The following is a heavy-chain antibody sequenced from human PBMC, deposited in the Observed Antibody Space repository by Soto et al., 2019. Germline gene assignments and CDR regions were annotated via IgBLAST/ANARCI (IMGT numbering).Heavy chain of an antibody. Sequence: SETLSLTCTVSGGSISSGGYYWSWIRQHPGKGLEWIGYIYYSGSTYYNPSLKSRVTISVDTSKNQFSLKLSSVTAADTAVYYCARDAETTVTTTDAFDIWSQGTMGTVSS. J-gene: IGHJ3*02. CDR3: ARDAETTVTTTDAFDI. V-gene: IGHV4-31*03. CDR2: IYYSGST. CDR1: GGSISSGGYY. D-gene: IGHD4-17*01.